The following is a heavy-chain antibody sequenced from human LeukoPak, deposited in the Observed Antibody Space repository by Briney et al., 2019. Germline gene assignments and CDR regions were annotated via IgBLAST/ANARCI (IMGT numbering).Heavy chain of an antibody. Sequence: ASVKVSCKASGYTFTSYGICWVRQAPGQGLEWMGWISAYNGNTNYAQKLQGRVTMTTDTSTSTAYMELRSLRSDDTAVYYCARDLEVRGVIPNVYGMDVWGQGTTVTVSS. CDR2: ISAYNGNT. J-gene: IGHJ6*02. V-gene: IGHV1-18*01. CDR3: ARDLEVRGVIPNVYGMDV. D-gene: IGHD3-10*01. CDR1: GYTFTSYG.